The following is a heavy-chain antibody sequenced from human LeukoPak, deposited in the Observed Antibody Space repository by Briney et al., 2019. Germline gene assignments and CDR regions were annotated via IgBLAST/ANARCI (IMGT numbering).Heavy chain of an antibody. CDR2: IYSGGST. V-gene: IGHV3-66*01. CDR3: ASLLMGWFYLDY. CDR1: GFTVSSNY. D-gene: IGHD3-3*01. Sequence: GGSLRLSCAASGFTVSSNYMSWVRQAPGKGLEWVSVIYSGGSTYYADSVKGRFTISRDNSKNTLYLQMNSLRAEDTAVYYCASLLMGWFYLDYWGQGTLVTVSS. J-gene: IGHJ4*02.